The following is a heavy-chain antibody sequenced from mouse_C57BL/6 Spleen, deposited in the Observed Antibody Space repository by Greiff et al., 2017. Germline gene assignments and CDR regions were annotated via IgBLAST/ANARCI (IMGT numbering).Heavy chain of an antibody. D-gene: IGHD2-4*01. J-gene: IGHJ3*01. Sequence: EVQLQESGPGLVKPSQSLSLTCSVTGYSITSGYYWNWIRQFPGNKLEWMGYISYDGSNNYIPSLKNRISITRDTSKNQFFLKLNSVTTEDTATYYCARVLDYDGFAYWGQGTLVTVSA. CDR2: ISYDGSN. V-gene: IGHV3-6*01. CDR1: GYSITSGYY. CDR3: ARVLDYDGFAY.